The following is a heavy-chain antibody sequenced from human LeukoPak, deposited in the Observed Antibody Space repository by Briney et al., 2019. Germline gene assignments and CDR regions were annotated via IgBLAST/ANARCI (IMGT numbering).Heavy chain of an antibody. D-gene: IGHD3-3*01. CDR1: GGSFSGYY. CDR3: ARDPVLRFSGFDP. J-gene: IGHJ5*02. V-gene: IGHV4-34*01. CDR2: INHSGST. Sequence: PSETLSLTCAVYGGSFSGYYWSWIRQPPGKGLEWIGEINHSGSTNYNPSIKRRVTITVDTSKNQFSLKLSSVTAANTAEYYCARDPVLRFSGFDPWGQRTLVTVSS.